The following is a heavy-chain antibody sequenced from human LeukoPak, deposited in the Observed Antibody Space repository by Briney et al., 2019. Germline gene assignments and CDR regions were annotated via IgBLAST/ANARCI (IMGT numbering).Heavy chain of an antibody. V-gene: IGHV3-23*01. CDR2: ISGSGGST. CDR1: GFTFSSYW. Sequence: GGSLRLSCAASGFTFSSYWMSWVRQAPGKGLEWVSAISGSGGSTYYADSVKGRFTISRDNSKNTLYLQMNSLRAGDTAVYYCATANDFWSGYYEPFDYWGQGTLVTVSS. D-gene: IGHD3-3*01. J-gene: IGHJ4*02. CDR3: ATANDFWSGYYEPFDY.